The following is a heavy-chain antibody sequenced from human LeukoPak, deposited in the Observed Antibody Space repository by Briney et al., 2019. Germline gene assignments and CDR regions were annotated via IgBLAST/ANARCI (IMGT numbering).Heavy chain of an antibody. D-gene: IGHD6-19*01. CDR3: ARFAVHRRITVAGQFGLDY. CDR2: INPSGGST. V-gene: IGHV1-46*01. CDR1: GYTFTSYY. Sequence: ASVKVSCKASGYTFTSYYMHWVRQAPGQGLEWMGIINPSGGSTNYAQKFQGRVTMTRDTSTSTVYMELSSLRSEDTAVYYCARFAVHRRITVAGQFGLDYWGQGTLVSVSS. J-gene: IGHJ4*02.